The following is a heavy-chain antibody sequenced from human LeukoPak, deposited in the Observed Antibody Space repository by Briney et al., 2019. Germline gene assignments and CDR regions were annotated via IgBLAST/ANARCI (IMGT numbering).Heavy chain of an antibody. J-gene: IGHJ3*02. V-gene: IGHV3-30*02. CDR1: GFTFSSYG. Sequence: PGGSLRLSRAASGFTFSSYGMHWVRQAPGKGLEWVAFIRYDGSNKYYADSVKGRFTISRDNSKNTLYLQMNSLRAEDTAVYYCARHMGRGGYSYAFDIWGQGTMVTVSS. D-gene: IGHD5-18*01. CDR3: ARHMGRGGYSYAFDI. CDR2: IRYDGSNK.